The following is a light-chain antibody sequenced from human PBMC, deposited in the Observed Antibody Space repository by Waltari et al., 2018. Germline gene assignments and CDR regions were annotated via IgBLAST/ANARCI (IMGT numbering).Light chain of an antibody. CDR1: RRDIGDYNY. J-gene: IGLJ1*01. CDR3: SSYTSSTLNV. CDR2: EIH. Sequence: QSALTHPPSVPGSLGQSIPFSCPGSRRDIGDYNYVPWYQQHPGNAPKLIIYEIHNRPSGVSSRFSGSKSGTTASLTISGLQTEDEADYFCSSYTSSTLNVFGSGTRVTVL. V-gene: IGLV2-14*03.